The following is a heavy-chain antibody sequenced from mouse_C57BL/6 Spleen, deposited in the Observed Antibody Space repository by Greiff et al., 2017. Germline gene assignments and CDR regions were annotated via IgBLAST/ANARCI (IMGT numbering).Heavy chain of an antibody. CDR3: ARSAYYSNLYAMDY. Sequence: QVQLQQPGAELVKPGASVKLSCKASGYTFTSYWMHWVKQRPGQGLEWIGMIHPNSGSTNYNEKFKSKATLTVDKSSSTAYMQLSSLTSEESAVYYCARSAYYSNLYAMDYWGQGTSVTVSS. CDR2: IHPNSGST. V-gene: IGHV1-64*01. CDR1: GYTFTSYW. J-gene: IGHJ4*01. D-gene: IGHD2-5*01.